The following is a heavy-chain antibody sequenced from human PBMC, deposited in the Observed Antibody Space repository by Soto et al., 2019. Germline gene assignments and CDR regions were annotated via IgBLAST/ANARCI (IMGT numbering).Heavy chain of an antibody. D-gene: IGHD3-10*01. CDR2: INHSGST. V-gene: IGHV4-34*01. J-gene: IGHJ6*02. CDR3: ARGKVRGVIIRADYYGMDV. Sequence: PSETLSLTCTVSGRPVSSGGYYWSWIRQPPGKGLEWIGEINHSGSTNYNPSLKSRVTISVDTSKNQFSLKLSSVTAADTAVYYCARGKVRGVIIRADYYGMDVWGQGTTVTVSS. CDR1: GRPVSSGGYY.